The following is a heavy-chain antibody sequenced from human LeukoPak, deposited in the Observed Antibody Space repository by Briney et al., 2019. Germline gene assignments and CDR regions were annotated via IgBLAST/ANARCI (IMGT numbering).Heavy chain of an antibody. CDR3: ARLNLGYGYFLEATKHDY. CDR2: ISFDDGTNK. CDR1: GFTFSTYP. Sequence: GRSLRLSCAASGFTFSTYPMHWVSQAPGKGLEWVAVISFDDGTNKYYADSVKGRFTISRDNSKNTLYLQMNSLRAEDTAVYYCARLNLGYGYFLEATKHDYWGQGTLVTVSS. V-gene: IGHV3-30-3*01. D-gene: IGHD5-18*01. J-gene: IGHJ4*02.